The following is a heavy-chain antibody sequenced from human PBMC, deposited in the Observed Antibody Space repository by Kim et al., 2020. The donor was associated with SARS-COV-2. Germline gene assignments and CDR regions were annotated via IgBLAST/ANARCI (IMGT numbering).Heavy chain of an antibody. D-gene: IGHD2-15*01. Sequence: SVKVSCKASGFTFTSSAVQWVRQARGQRLEWIGWIVVGSGNTNYAQKFQERVTITRDMSTSTAYMELSSLRSEDTAVYYCAAVEGEVVVAAFDIWGQGTMVTVSS. CDR1: GFTFTSSA. CDR3: AAVEGEVVVAAFDI. V-gene: IGHV1-58*01. J-gene: IGHJ3*02. CDR2: IVVGSGNT.